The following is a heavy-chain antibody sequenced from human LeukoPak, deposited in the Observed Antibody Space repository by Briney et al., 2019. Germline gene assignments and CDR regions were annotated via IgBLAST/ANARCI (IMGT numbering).Heavy chain of an antibody. D-gene: IGHD3-9*01. J-gene: IGHJ4*02. CDR1: GGSISSYY. CDR3: ARHFFYDILTGYYHSFDY. CDR2: IYTSGST. V-gene: IGHV4-4*07. Sequence: SETLSLTCTVSGGSISSYYWSWIRQPAGKGLEWIGRIYTSGSTNYNPSLKSRVTMSVDTSKNQFSLKLSSVTAADTAVYYCARHFFYDILTGYYHSFDYWGQGTLVTVSS.